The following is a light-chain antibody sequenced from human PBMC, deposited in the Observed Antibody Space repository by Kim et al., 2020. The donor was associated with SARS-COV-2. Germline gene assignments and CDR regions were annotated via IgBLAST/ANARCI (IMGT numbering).Light chain of an antibody. J-gene: IGKJ2*01. CDR3: QHYYNWPSYT. CDR2: GSS. V-gene: IGKV3-20*01. CDR1: RSVSSSY. Sequence: EIVLTQFPGKLSLSPGERATLSCRASRSVSSSYLGWYQQKVGQAPRLLIYGSSNRATGIPDRFSGSGSGTEFTLTISSLQSEDFGVYYCQHYYNWPSYTFGQGTKLEI.